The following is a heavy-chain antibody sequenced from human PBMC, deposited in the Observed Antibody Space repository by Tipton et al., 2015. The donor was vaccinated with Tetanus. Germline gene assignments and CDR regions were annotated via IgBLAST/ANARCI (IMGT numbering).Heavy chain of an antibody. Sequence: TLSLTCTVSGGSISSSSYYWGWIRQPPGKGLEWIGSIYYSGSTYYNPSLKSRVTISVDTSKNQFSLKLSSVTAADTAVYYCAGHVGKLLRFLEWSPDDAFDIWGQGTMVTVSS. V-gene: IGHV4-39*01. CDR2: IYYSGST. CDR1: GGSISSSSYY. CDR3: AGHVGKLLRFLEWSPDDAFDI. D-gene: IGHD3-3*01. J-gene: IGHJ3*02.